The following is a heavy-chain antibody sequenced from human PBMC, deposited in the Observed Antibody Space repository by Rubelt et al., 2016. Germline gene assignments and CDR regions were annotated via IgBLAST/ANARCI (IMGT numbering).Heavy chain of an antibody. V-gene: IGHV3-30*02. CDR2: IRYDGSNE. CDR3: VKDHLPLRVHDSSGCGY. J-gene: IGHJ4*02. D-gene: IGHD3-22*01. CDR1: GFTFSTFA. Sequence: GGLVQPGGSLRLTCAASGFTFSTFAMSWVRQAPGKGLEWVTFIRYDGSNEYYADSVKGRFSVSRDDSKNTLYLQMNSLRSEDTAIYYCVKDHLPLRVHDSSGCGYWGQGTLVTVSS.